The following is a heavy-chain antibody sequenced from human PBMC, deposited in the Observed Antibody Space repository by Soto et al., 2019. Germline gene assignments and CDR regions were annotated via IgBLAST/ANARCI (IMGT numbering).Heavy chain of an antibody. Sequence: ASETLSLTCAVYGGSFSGYYWSWIRQPPGKGLEWIGEINHSGSTNYNPSLKSRVTISVDTSKNQFSLKLSSVTAADTAVYYCARGRTNYDILNGYFPAFRYWGQGTLVTVSS. J-gene: IGHJ4*02. D-gene: IGHD3-9*01. CDR1: GGSFSGYY. CDR3: ARGRTNYDILNGYFPAFRY. CDR2: INHSGST. V-gene: IGHV4-34*01.